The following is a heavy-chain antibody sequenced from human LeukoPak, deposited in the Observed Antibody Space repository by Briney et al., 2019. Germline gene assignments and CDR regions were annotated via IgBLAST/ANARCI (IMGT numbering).Heavy chain of an antibody. D-gene: IGHD4-17*01. CDR2: IYPNGAI. V-gene: IGHV4-4*07. Sequence: SETLSFTCTVSGASISTYFWTWIRQPAGKGLEWIGRIYPNGAINYNPSLKSRVTMSVDTSKNQFSLKLISVTAADTAVYYCAREYGDQGTRNFDYWGQGGLVTVSS. CDR3: AREYGDQGTRNFDY. CDR1: GASISTYF. J-gene: IGHJ4*02.